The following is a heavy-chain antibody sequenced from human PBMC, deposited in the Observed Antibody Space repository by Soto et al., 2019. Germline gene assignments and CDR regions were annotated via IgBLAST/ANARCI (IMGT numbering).Heavy chain of an antibody. J-gene: IGHJ5*02. CDR2: IIPIFGTA. CDR3: ARGLAAGRSLAPASDP. V-gene: IGHV1-69*13. D-gene: IGHD6-13*01. Sequence: GGSVKVSCKASGGTFSSYAISLVRQAPGQGLEWIGGIIPIFGTANYAQKFQGRVTITADESTSTAYMELSSLRSEDTAGYYCARGLAAGRSLAPASDPWGQGTMVTVSS. CDR1: GGTFSSYA.